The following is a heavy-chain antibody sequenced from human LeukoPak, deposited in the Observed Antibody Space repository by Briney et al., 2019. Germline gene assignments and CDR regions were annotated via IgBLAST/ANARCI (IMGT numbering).Heavy chain of an antibody. J-gene: IGHJ3*02. CDR1: GGSFSGYY. CDR3: ARHPVWSGYLDAFDI. V-gene: IGHV4-34*01. D-gene: IGHD3-3*01. CDR2: INHGGST. Sequence: SETLSLTCAVYGGSFSGYYWSWIRQPPGKGLEWIGEINHGGSTNYNPSLKSRVTISVDTSKNQFSLKLSSVTAADTAVYYCARHPVWSGYLDAFDIWGQGTMVTVSS.